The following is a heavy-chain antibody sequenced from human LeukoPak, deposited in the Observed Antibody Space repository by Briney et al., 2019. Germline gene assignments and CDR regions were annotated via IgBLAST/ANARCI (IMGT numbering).Heavy chain of an antibody. CDR1: GGSFSGYY. J-gene: IGHJ4*02. Sequence: SETLSLTCAVYGGSFSGYYWSWIRQPPGKGLEWIGEINHSGSTNYNPSLKSRVTISVDTSKNQFSLKLSSVTAADTAVYYCAREAWSGYSRATGYWGQGTLVTVSS. CDR3: AREAWSGYSRATGY. CDR2: INHSGST. D-gene: IGHD3-3*01. V-gene: IGHV4-34*01.